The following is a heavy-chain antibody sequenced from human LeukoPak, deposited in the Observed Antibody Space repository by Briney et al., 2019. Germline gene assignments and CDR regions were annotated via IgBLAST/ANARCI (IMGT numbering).Heavy chain of an antibody. D-gene: IGHD6-13*01. CDR1: GFTFSDHY. J-gene: IGHJ4*02. CDR2: IYYSGST. CDR3: AREGSWYRPYDY. V-gene: IGHV4-38-2*02. Sequence: GSLRLSCAASGFTFSDHYMSWIRQPPGKGLEWIGSIYYSGSTYYNPSLKSRVTISVDTSKNQFSLKLSSVTAADTAVYYCAREGSWYRPYDYWGQGTLVTVSS.